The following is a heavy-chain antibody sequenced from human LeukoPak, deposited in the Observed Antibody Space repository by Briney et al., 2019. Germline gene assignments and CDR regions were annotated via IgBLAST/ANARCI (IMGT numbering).Heavy chain of an antibody. CDR2: INPNSGGT. CDR3: AREEVIAAAGPTLDY. Sequence: ASVKVSCKASGYTFTDYYMHWVRQAPGQGLEWMGWINPNSGGTNYAQKFRGRATMTRDTSISTAYMELSRLRSDDTAVFYCAREEVIAAAGPTLDYWGQGALVTVSS. D-gene: IGHD6-13*01. J-gene: IGHJ4*02. CDR1: GYTFTDYY. V-gene: IGHV1-2*02.